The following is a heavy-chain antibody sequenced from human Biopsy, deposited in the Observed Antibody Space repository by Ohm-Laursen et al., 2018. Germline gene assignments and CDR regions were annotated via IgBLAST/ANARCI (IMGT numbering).Heavy chain of an antibody. CDR2: IYSGDRP. J-gene: IGHJ4*02. Sequence: GPLRLSCTASGFTVSSNYVSWVRQAPGMGLEWVSVIYSGDRPYYRESVRGRFTISRDNSKNTLYLQMNSLRADDTAVYYCARNKPGSSSGSDFDYWGQGTLVTVSS. D-gene: IGHD6-6*01. CDR3: ARNKPGSSSGSDFDY. V-gene: IGHV3-53*01. CDR1: GFTVSSNY.